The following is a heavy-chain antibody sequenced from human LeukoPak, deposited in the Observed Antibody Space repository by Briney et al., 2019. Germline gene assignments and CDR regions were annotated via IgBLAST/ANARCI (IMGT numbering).Heavy chain of an antibody. Sequence: GGSLRLSCVASGFTFSTYWMHWVRQAPGKGPVWVSRIKSDGRSTSYGDSVKCRFTIYRDNAKTTLYLQMNSLRAEDTAVYYCSRGTPVAGASYYGMDVWGQGTTVTVSS. V-gene: IGHV3-74*01. CDR1: GFTFSTYW. CDR3: SRGTPVAGASYYGMDV. J-gene: IGHJ6*02. CDR2: IKSDGRST. D-gene: IGHD6-19*01.